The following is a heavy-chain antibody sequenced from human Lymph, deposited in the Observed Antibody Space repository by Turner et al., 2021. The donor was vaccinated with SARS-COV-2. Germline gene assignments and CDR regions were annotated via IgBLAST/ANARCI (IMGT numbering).Heavy chain of an antibody. Sequence: QVQLVESGGGVVQPGRSLRLSCVASGCIFSSYGMHWVRQAPGKGLEWVAVIWYDGSNKYYADSVKGRFTISRDNSKNTLYLQMNSLRAEDTAVYYCARDYLGYCTNGVCYPLGYWGQGTLVTVSS. CDR3: ARDYLGYCTNGVCYPLGY. V-gene: IGHV3-33*01. CDR1: GCIFSSYG. J-gene: IGHJ4*02. CDR2: IWYDGSNK. D-gene: IGHD2-8*01.